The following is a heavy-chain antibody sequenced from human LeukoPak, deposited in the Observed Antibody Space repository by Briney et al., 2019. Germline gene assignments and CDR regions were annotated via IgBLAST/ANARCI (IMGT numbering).Heavy chain of an antibody. CDR3: ARDLHTTAFDI. D-gene: IGHD1-1*01. CDR1: GGSVSSGSYY. J-gene: IGHJ3*02. Sequence: SETLSLTCTVSGGSVSSGSYYWSWIRQPPGKGLEWIGYIYYSGSTNYNPSLKSRVTISVDTSKNQFSLKLSSVTAADTAVYYCARDLHTTAFDIWGQGTMVTVSS. CDR2: IYYSGST. V-gene: IGHV4-61*01.